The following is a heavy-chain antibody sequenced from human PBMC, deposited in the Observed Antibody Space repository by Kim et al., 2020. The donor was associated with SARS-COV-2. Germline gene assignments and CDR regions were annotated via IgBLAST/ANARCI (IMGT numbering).Heavy chain of an antibody. CDR2: MNTNTGNP. CDR1: GYTLKNYA. D-gene: IGHD2-15*01. J-gene: IGHJ6*02. V-gene: IGHV7-4-1*02. Sequence: ASVKVSCRASGYTLKNYAVNWVRQAPGQGLEWMGWMNTNTGNPRYAPGFTGRFVFSLDTSVNTAYLQISSLKAEDTAVYYCARADCRDPSCHRWDYYGMDVWGQGTMVTVS. CDR3: ARADCRDPSCHRWDYYGMDV.